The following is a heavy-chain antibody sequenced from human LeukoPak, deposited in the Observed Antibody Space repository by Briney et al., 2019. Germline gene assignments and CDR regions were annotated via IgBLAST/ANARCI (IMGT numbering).Heavy chain of an antibody. V-gene: IGHV4-34*01. D-gene: IGHD3-10*01. J-gene: IGHJ4*02. CDR2: INHSGST. Sequence: SETLSLTCAVYGGSFSGYYWSWIRQPPGKGLEWIGEINHSGSTNYNPSLKSRVTISVDTSKNQFSLKLSSVTAADTAVYYCASLWFGEVYFDYWGQGTLVTVSS. CDR1: GGSFSGYY. CDR3: ASLWFGEVYFDY.